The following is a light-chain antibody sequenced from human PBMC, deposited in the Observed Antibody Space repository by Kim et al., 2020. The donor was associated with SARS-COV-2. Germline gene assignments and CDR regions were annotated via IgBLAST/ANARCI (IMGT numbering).Light chain of an antibody. CDR1: SSDVGRSYY. V-gene: IGLV2-14*03. CDR2: DVT. J-gene: IGLJ2*01. CDR3: TSSGCPATVI. Sequence: GQSITISCSGTSSDVGRSYYFSWHRHHPGTAPNLLIYDVTQRPAGVSTRSSCYTAGTTSPLTSSGLQAEDAGDYYCTSSGCPATVIFGGGTQLTVL.